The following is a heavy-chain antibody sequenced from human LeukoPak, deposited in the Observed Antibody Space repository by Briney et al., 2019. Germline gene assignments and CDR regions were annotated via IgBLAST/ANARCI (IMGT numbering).Heavy chain of an antibody. CDR1: GYTFTSYG. V-gene: IGHV1-18*01. Sequence: ASVKVSCKASGYTFTSYGISWVRQAPGQGLEWMGWISAYNGNTNYAQKLQGRVTMNTDTSTSTAYMELRSLRSDDTAVYSCARARGSYSWFDPWGQGTLVTVSS. J-gene: IGHJ5*02. CDR2: ISAYNGNT. CDR3: ARARGSYSWFDP. D-gene: IGHD1-26*01.